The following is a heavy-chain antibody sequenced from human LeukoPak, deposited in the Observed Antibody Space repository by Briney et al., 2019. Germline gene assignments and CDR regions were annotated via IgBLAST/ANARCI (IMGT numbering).Heavy chain of an antibody. Sequence: PSETLSLTCTVSGYSISSGYYWGWIRQPPGKGLEWIGSIYHSGSTYYNPSLKSRVTISVDTSKNQFSLKLSSVTAADTAVYYCARDSVRVVGAIWYFDLWGRGTLVTVSS. V-gene: IGHV4-38-2*02. D-gene: IGHD1-26*01. J-gene: IGHJ2*01. CDR2: IYHSGST. CDR3: ARDSVRVVGAIWYFDL. CDR1: GYSISSGYY.